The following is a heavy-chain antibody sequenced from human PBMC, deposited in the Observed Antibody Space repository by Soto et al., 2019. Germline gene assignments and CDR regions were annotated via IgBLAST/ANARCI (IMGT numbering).Heavy chain of an antibody. J-gene: IGHJ5*02. V-gene: IGHV4-34*01. CDR2: INHSGST. CDR3: ARGGSYYDILTGYSSNWFGP. Sequence: PSETLSLTCAVYGGSFSGYYWSWIRQPPGKGLEWIGEINHSGSTNYNPSLKSRVTISVDTSKNQFSLKLSSVTAADTAVYYCARGGSYYDILTGYSSNWFGPWGQGNLVTVSS. D-gene: IGHD3-9*01. CDR1: GGSFSGYY.